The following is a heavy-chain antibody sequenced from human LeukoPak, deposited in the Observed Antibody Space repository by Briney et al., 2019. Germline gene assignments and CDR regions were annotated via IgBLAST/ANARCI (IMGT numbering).Heavy chain of an antibody. V-gene: IGHV7-4-1*02. Sequence: ASVKVSCKASGYTFTSYAMNWVRQAPGQGLEWMGWINTNTWSPTYAQGFTGSFVFSLDTSVSTAYLQISSLKAEDTAVYYCARDLTPSTYYDFWSGPPSVDYWGQGTLVTVSS. J-gene: IGHJ4*02. CDR1: GYTFTSYA. D-gene: IGHD3-3*01. CDR3: ARDLTPSTYYDFWSGPPSVDY. CDR2: INTNTWSP.